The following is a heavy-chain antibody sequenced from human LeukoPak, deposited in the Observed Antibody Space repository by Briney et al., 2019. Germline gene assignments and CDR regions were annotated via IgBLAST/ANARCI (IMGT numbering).Heavy chain of an antibody. D-gene: IGHD5-18*01. CDR2: IYYSGST. V-gene: IGHV4-39*07. CDR3: ARVRDSGYGALDY. CDR1: GGSISSSSYY. J-gene: IGHJ4*02. Sequence: PSETPSLTCTVSGGSISSSSYYWGWIRQPPGKGLEWIGSIYYSGSTYYNPSLKSRVTISVDTSKNQFSLKLSSVTAADTAVYYCARVRDSGYGALDYWGQGIVVTVSS.